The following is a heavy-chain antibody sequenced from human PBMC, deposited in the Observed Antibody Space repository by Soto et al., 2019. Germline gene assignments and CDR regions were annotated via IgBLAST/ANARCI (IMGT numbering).Heavy chain of an antibody. D-gene: IGHD3-10*01. V-gene: IGHV3-74*01. CDR1: GFTLSGRS. CDR2: IDNAGIDS. Sequence: EVQLVESGGGLVQPGGSLRLSCAASGFTLSGRSMHWVRQAPGKGLVWVSGIDNAGIDSTYADSVKGRFTSSRDNAKNMLYLQMNSLRVEDTAVYYCARGWFAPDVWGKGTTVTVSS. CDR3: ARGWFAPDV. J-gene: IGHJ6*04.